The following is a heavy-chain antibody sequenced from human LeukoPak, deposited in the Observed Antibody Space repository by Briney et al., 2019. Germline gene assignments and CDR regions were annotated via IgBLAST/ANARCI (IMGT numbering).Heavy chain of an antibody. CDR3: ARGSVTMVRGVQIFPDY. J-gene: IGHJ4*02. Sequence: SSETLSLTCTVSGGSISSGGYYWSWIRQHPGKGLEWIGYIYYSGSTYYNPSLKSRVTISVDTSKNQFSLKLSSVTAADTAVYYCARGSVTMVRGVQIFPDYWGQGTLVTVSS. V-gene: IGHV4-31*03. D-gene: IGHD3-10*01. CDR2: IYYSGST. CDR1: GGSISSGGYY.